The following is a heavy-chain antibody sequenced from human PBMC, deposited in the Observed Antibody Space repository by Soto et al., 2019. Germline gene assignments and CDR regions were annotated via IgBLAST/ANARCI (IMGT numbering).Heavy chain of an antibody. CDR3: ATNYRYCSGGSCYFDP. V-gene: IGHV1-24*01. J-gene: IGHJ5*02. CDR1: GYTLTELS. CDR2: FDPEDGET. Sequence: ASVKVSCKVSGYTLTELSMHWVRQAPGKGLEWMGGFDPEDGETIYAQKFQGRVTMTEDTSTDTAYMELSSLRSEDTAVYYCATNYRYCSGGSCYFDPWGQGTLVTVSS. D-gene: IGHD2-15*01.